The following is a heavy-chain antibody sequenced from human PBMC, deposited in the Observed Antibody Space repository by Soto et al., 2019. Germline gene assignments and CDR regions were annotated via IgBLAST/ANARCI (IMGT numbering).Heavy chain of an antibody. CDR2: ISTSNGNT. D-gene: IGHD5-12*01. V-gene: IGHV1-18*01. CDR1: GYTFTTYG. Sequence: QVQLVQSGTEVKKPGASVKVSCKASGYTFTTYGISWVRQAPGQGLEWMGWISTSNGNTNYAQKLQGRFTMTTDTSTNTAYMELRSLISDDTAVYYCASGYDDEYWGQGTLVTVSP. J-gene: IGHJ4*02. CDR3: ASGYDDEY.